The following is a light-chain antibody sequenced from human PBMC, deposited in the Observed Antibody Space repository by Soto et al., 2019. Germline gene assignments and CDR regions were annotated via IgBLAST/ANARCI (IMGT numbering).Light chain of an antibody. CDR3: QSYDSTLSGLYV. J-gene: IGLJ1*01. CDR2: GNN. V-gene: IGLV1-40*01. CDR1: SANIGAGYD. Sequence: QSVLTQPPSMSGAPGQRVTISCTGTSANIGAGYDVHWYQQLPGMAPKLLIYGNNKRPSGVPDRFSGSKSGTSDALAITGLQADDDADYYCQSYDSTLSGLYVLGTWTKVTVL.